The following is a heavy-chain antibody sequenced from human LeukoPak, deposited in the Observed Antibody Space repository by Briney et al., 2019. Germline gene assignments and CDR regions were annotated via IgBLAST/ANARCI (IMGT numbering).Heavy chain of an antibody. CDR3: ARADSSSWSYYYYYYMDV. D-gene: IGHD6-13*01. V-gene: IGHV4-39*01. Sequence: SETLSLTCTVSGGSISSSSYYWGWIRQPPGKGLEWIGSIYYSGSTYYDPSLKSRVTISVDTSKNQFSLKLSSVTAADTAVYYCARADSSSWSYYYYYYMDVWGKGTTVTVSS. CDR2: IYYSGST. J-gene: IGHJ6*03. CDR1: GGSISSSSYY.